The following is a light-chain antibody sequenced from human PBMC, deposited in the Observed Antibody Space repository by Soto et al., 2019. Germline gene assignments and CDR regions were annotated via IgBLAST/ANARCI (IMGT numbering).Light chain of an antibody. Sequence: EIVLTQSPATLSLSPGERATLSCRASQSVSSYLAWYQQKPGQAPRLLIYDASNRATGIPARFSGSGSGTDFNFTISGLDPEDGAVYYCQQRSNWPLTFGGGTKVEIK. CDR2: DAS. CDR3: QQRSNWPLT. J-gene: IGKJ4*02. CDR1: QSVSSY. V-gene: IGKV3-11*01.